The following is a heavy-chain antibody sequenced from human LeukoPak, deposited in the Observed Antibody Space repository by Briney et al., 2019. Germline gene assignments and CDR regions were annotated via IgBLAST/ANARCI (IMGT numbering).Heavy chain of an antibody. D-gene: IGHD1-26*01. V-gene: IGHV4-59*01. Sequence: SETLSLTCAVYGGSFSGYYWSWIRQPPGKGLEWIGYIYYSGSTNYNPSLKSRVTISVDTSKNQFSLKLSSVTAADTAVYYCARDGGIVGATLAWGQGTLVTVSS. CDR1: GGSFSGYY. J-gene: IGHJ5*02. CDR3: ARDGGIVGATLA. CDR2: IYYSGST.